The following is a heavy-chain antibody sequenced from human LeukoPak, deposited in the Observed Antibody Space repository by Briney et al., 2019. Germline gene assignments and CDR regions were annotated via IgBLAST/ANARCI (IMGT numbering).Heavy chain of an antibody. D-gene: IGHD6-13*01. V-gene: IGHV3-21*01. CDR3: ARSGSSSWYNDY. Sequence: GGSLRLSCAASGFTFSSYSMNWVRQAPGKGLEWVSSISSSSSYIYYADSVKGRFTISRDNAKNSLYLQMNSLRAEDTAVYYCARSGSSSWYNDYWGQGTLVTVSS. CDR1: GFTFSSYS. CDR2: ISSSSSYI. J-gene: IGHJ4*02.